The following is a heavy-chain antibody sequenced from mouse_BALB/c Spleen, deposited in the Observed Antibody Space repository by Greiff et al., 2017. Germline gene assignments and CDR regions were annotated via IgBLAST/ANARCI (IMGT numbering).Heavy chain of an antibody. CDR1: GFTFSSYA. CDR2: ISSGGSYT. J-gene: IGHJ2*01. D-gene: IGHD1-1*01. CDR3: ARAYGSSFDY. V-gene: IGHV5-9-4*01. Sequence: EVMLVESGGGLVKPGGSLKLSCAASGFTFSSYAMSWVRQSPEKRLEWVAEISSGGSYTYYPDTVTGRFTISRDNAKNTLYLEMSSLRSEDTAMYYCARAYGSSFDYWGQGTTLTVSA.